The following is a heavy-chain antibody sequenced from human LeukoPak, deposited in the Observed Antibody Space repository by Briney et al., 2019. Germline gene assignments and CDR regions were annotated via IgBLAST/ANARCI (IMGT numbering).Heavy chain of an antibody. D-gene: IGHD6-13*01. CDR3: ARDQPRIAAANDWFDP. Sequence: GGSLRLSCAASGFTFSSYSMNWVRQAPGKGLEWVSSISSSSRYIYYADSVKARLTTATDNAKNSLYLQMNSLRAEDTAVYYCARDQPRIAAANDWFDPWGQGTLVTVSS. CDR2: ISSSSRYI. CDR1: GFTFSSYS. V-gene: IGHV3-21*01. J-gene: IGHJ5*02.